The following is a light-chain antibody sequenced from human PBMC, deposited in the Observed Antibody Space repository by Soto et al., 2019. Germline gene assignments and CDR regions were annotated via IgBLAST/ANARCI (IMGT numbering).Light chain of an antibody. V-gene: IGKV1-5*03. Sequence: DIQMTQSPSTLSGSVGDRVTITCRASQTISSWLAWYQQKPGKAPKLLIYKASTLKSVVTSRFSGRGSGTELTLTISSLQPDDFATYYCQHYNSYSEACGQGTKVELK. J-gene: IGKJ1*01. CDR1: QTISSW. CDR3: QHYNSYSEA. CDR2: KAS.